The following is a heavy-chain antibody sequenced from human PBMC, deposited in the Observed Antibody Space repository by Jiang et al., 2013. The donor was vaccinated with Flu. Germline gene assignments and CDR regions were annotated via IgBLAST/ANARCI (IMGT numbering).Heavy chain of an antibody. CDR2: IYLGDSDT. J-gene: IGHJ3*02. CDR1: GYTSTNYW. V-gene: IGHV5-51*01. Sequence: SLRISCKGSGYTSTNYWIGWVRQMPGKGLEWMGIIYLGDSDTRYSPSFRGQVTMSVDKSTNTAYLQWGTLQASDTAIYYCARHNNGREDGYSSGNDAFDIWGQGTMVTVSS. D-gene: IGHD5-24*01. CDR3: ARHNNGREDGYSSGNDAFDI.